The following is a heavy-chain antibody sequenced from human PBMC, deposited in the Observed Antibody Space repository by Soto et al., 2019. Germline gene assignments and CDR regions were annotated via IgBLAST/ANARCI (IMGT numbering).Heavy chain of an antibody. CDR2: IFFRDSET. V-gene: IGHV5-51*01. CDR3: ARGYFDSGHGYDL. CDR1: GYSFTSYW. Sequence: GESLKISCKGSGYSFTSYWISWVRQTPGKGLEWMGIIFFRDSETKFSPSFQGQVTISVDKSLNTVYLQWSTLKASDSGVYYCARGYFDSGHGYDLWGQGTQVTVSS. J-gene: IGHJ5*02. D-gene: IGHD3-9*01.